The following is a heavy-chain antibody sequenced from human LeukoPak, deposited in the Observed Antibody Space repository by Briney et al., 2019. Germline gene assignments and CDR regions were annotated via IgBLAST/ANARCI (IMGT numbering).Heavy chain of an antibody. J-gene: IGHJ6*02. D-gene: IGHD6-6*01. CDR1: GFTFSSSA. CDR3: AKDPQYSTYYGMDV. CDR2: ISASGGST. V-gene: IGHV3-23*01. Sequence: GGSLRLSCAASGFTFSSSAMSWVRQVPGKGLEWVSGISASGGSTSYADSVRGRFTISRDNSKNTLYLQMNSLRAEDTAVYYCAKDPQYSTYYGMDVWGQGTTVTVSS.